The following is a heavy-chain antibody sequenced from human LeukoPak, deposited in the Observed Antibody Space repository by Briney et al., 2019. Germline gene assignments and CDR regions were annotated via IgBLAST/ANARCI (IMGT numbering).Heavy chain of an antibody. Sequence: GGSLRLSCAASGITFSSYDMIWVRQAPGKGLQWVSAISGSGYITYYADSVKGRFAISRDNSKNTLFLQMNSLRAEDTAIYHCANADGAYGGTSAYWGQGTLVTVSS. J-gene: IGHJ4*02. CDR2: ISGSGYIT. V-gene: IGHV3-23*01. CDR1: GITFSSYD. D-gene: IGHD4-23*01. CDR3: ANADGAYGGTSAY.